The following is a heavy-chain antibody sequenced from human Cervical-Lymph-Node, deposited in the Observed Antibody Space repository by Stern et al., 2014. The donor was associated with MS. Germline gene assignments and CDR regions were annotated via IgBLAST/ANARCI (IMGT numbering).Heavy chain of an antibody. CDR1: GYIFTDYY. J-gene: IGHJ5*02. CDR2: IKPNRGGT. CDR3: TRALRIADRPSPGGHWFDP. Sequence: VQLVQSGAEVAKPGASVKVSCKASGYIFTDYYLHWVRQAPGQGLEWMGRIKPNRGGTSYAQSFQGRVTLTRDTSITTAYMDLSRLTSDDTAVYYCTRALRIADRPSPGGHWFDPWGQGTLVIVSS. V-gene: IGHV1-2*02. D-gene: IGHD6-6*01.